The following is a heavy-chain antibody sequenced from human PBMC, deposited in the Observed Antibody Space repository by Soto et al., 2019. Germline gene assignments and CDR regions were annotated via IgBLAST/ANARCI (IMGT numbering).Heavy chain of an antibody. V-gene: IGHV3-48*02. CDR1: GFRFSIYS. J-gene: IGHJ4*02. CDR3: ARSVEGHFDY. CDR2: ITSDTNTI. Sequence: EVQLVESGGGLVQPGGSLRLSCAASGFRFSIYSMNWVRQAPGKGLEWSAYITSDTNTIKYADSVKGRFTISRDNAKNSVYLQMNSLRDEDTGVYYCARSVEGHFDYWGQGTVVTVSS. D-gene: IGHD6-19*01.